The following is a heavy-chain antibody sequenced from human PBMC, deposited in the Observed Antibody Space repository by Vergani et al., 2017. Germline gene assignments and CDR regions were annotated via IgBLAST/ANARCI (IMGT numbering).Heavy chain of an antibody. V-gene: IGHV1-2*02. CDR3: ARDSSGYYTPDY. CDR2: INPNSGGT. J-gene: IGHJ4*02. Sequence: QVQLVPSGAEVKKPGESLNISCKRSGYSFTSYWIGWVRQMPGKGLEWMGCINPNSGGTNYAQKFQGRVTMTRDTSISTAYMELSRLRSDDTAVYYCARDSSGYYTPDYWGQGTLVTVSS. D-gene: IGHD3-22*01. CDR1: GYSFTSYW.